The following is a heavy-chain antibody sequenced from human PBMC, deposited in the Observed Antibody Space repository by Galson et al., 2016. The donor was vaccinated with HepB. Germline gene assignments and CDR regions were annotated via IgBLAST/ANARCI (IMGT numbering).Heavy chain of an antibody. D-gene: IGHD1-20*01. Sequence: CAISGDCVSRNSATWHWIRQSPSRGLEWLGRTYYKSNWFIDYAVSVESRITINADTSKNQFSLQLNSVTPDDTAVYYCAREEVLDSITGPWHYGLDVWGLGATVTVSS. CDR2: TYYKSNWFI. J-gene: IGHJ6*02. CDR3: AREEVLDSITGPWHYGLDV. V-gene: IGHV6-1*01. CDR1: GDCVSRNSAT.